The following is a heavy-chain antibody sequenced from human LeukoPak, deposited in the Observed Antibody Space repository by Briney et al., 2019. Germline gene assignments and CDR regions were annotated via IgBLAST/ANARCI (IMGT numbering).Heavy chain of an antibody. CDR3: SRVRHSNGVEY. Sequence: GGSLRLSCVASGFTFSDYQMAWVRQAPGKGLEWVGRSNNKANSYTTQYAASVQGRFTISRDESKNSLYMEMNSLKIEDTAVYYCSRVRHSNGVEYWGQGTLVTVSS. CDR2: SNNKANSYTT. CDR1: GFTFSDYQ. V-gene: IGHV3-72*01. J-gene: IGHJ4*02. D-gene: IGHD4-11*01.